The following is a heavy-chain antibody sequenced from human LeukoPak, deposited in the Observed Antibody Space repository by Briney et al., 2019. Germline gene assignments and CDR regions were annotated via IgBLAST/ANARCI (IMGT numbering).Heavy chain of an antibody. CDR3: TSCSSISCYTFDFDY. D-gene: IGHD2-2*02. Sequence: GGSLRLSVPASGLTFVVYAMSWSRQAPGKGRGGVGFIRSKAYGGTTEYAASVKGRSTISRDDSKSIAYLQMNSLKTEDTAVYYCTSCSSISCYTFDFDYWGQGTLVTVSS. CDR2: IRSKAYGGTT. J-gene: IGHJ4*02. V-gene: IGHV3-49*03. CDR1: GLTFVVYA.